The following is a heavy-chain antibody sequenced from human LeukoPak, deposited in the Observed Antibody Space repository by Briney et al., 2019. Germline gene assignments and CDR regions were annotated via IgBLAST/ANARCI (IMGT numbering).Heavy chain of an antibody. CDR1: GGSISRYY. D-gene: IGHD3-10*01. CDR2: IDDSGNT. J-gene: IGHJ3*02. Sequence: SETLSLTCTVSGGSISRYYWSWIRRPPGKGLELIGYIDDSGNTNYNPSLKSQVTISVDKSKNQFSLKLSFVTAADTAMYYCARSDYHNSGSHTVFDAFDIWGQGTRVTVSS. CDR3: ARSDYHNSGSHTVFDAFDI. V-gene: IGHV4-59*01.